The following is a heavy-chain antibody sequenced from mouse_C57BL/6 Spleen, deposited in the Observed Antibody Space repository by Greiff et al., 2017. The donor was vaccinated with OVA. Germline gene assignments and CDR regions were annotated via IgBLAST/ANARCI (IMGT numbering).Heavy chain of an antibody. CDR3: TRGDYGPYWYFDV. Sequence: VQLQQSGAELVRPGASVTLSCKASGYTFTDYEMHWVKQTPVHGLEWIGAIDPETGGTAYNQKFKGKAILTADKSSSTAYMELRSLTSEDSAVYYCTRGDYGPYWYFDVWGTGTTVTVSS. V-gene: IGHV1-15*01. CDR2: IDPETGGT. D-gene: IGHD2-4*01. CDR1: GYTFTDYE. J-gene: IGHJ1*03.